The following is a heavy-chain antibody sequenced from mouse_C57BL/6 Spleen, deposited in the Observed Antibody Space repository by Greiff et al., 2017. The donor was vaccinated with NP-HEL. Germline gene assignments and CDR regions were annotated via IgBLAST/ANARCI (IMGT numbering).Heavy chain of an antibody. J-gene: IGHJ2*01. V-gene: IGHV5-17*01. D-gene: IGHD2-4*01. CDR2: ISSGSSTI. Sequence: EVNVVESGGGLVKPGGSLKLSCAASGFTFSDYGMHWVRQAPEKGLEWVAYISSGSSTIYYADTVKGRFTISRDNAKNTLFLQMTSLRSEDTAMYYCARGGITTGGFDYWGQGTTLTVSS. CDR3: ARGGITTGGFDY. CDR1: GFTFSDYG.